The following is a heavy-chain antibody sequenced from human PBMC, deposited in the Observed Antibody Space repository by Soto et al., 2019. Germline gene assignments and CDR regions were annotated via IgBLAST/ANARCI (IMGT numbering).Heavy chain of an antibody. D-gene: IGHD3-16*02. Sequence: GASVTVCCKASGYTFISCGSSWVRQAHGQGLEWMGWISAYNGNTKDAQKFQDRVSMTTDTSTSTAYMELTGLRSDDTAVYYCARDMVTFGGVIVSGYWGQGTQVTVSS. CDR2: ISAYNGNT. CDR3: ARDMVTFGGVIVSGY. CDR1: GYTFISCG. V-gene: IGHV1-18*01. J-gene: IGHJ4*02.